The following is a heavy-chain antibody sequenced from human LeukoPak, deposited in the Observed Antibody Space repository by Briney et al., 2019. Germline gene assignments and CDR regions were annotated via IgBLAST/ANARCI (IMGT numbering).Heavy chain of an antibody. D-gene: IGHD2-15*01. CDR2: IYPGDSDT. V-gene: IGHV5-51*01. Sequence: GESLKISCKGSGYSFSSYWIAWVRHMPGKGLEWMGIIYPGDSDTRYSPSFQGQVTISADKSISTAYLQWSSLKASDTAMYYCARGEMRYCSGGYCYDYCGQGTLVTVSS. CDR3: ARGEMRYCSGGYCYDY. CDR1: GYSFSSYW. J-gene: IGHJ4*02.